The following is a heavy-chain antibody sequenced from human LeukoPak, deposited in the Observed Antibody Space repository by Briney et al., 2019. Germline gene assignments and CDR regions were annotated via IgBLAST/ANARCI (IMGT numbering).Heavy chain of an antibody. J-gene: IGHJ3*02. CDR2: IYYSGST. V-gene: IGHV4-31*03. Sequence: PTQTLSLTCTVSGGSISSGGYYWSWIRQHPGKGREWIGYIYYSGSTYYNPSLKSRVTISVDTSKNQFSLKLSSVTAADTAVYYCASWSYYYDSSGYPKPPIWGQGTMVTVSS. D-gene: IGHD3-22*01. CDR3: ASWSYYYDSSGYPKPPI. CDR1: GGSISSGGYY.